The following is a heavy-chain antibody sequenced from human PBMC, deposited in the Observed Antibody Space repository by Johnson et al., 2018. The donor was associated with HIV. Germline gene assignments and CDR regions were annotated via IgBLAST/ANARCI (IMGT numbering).Heavy chain of an antibody. CDR3: ARCGYSSYWDAFDI. Sequence: EVQLVESGGGVVQPGGSLRLSCAASGFTFDDYAIHWVRQAPGKGLEWVSGISWNSGNIGYADSVKGRFTISRDNAKNSLYLQMNSLRAEDTALYYCARCGYSSYWDAFDIWGQGTMVTVSS. CDR2: ISWNSGNI. CDR1: GFTFDDYA. V-gene: IGHV3-9*01. D-gene: IGHD5-12*01. J-gene: IGHJ3*02.